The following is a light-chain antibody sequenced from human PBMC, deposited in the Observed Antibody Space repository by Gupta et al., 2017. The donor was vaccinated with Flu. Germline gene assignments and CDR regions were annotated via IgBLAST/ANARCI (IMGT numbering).Light chain of an antibody. Sequence: STLTQPSSVSVSPAQAATTSCTGTTSDIAIYNLVSWYQHHPGKAPKLIIYEANKRPSVVSSSLSGYTSGVAACRTIACLHDDYEAHYFCGADTVSPCLIFGGGTKLTVL. J-gene: IGLJ2*01. CDR1: TSDIAIYNL. CDR3: GADTVSPCLI. CDR2: EAN. V-gene: IGLV2-14*02.